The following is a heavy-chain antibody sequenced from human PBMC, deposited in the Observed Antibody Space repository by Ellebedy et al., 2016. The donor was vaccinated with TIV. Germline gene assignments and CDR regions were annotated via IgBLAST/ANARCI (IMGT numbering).Heavy chain of an antibody. J-gene: IGHJ1*01. V-gene: IGHV1-69*13. Sequence: ASVKVSCKASGYTFTKYYMHWVRQAPGQGLEWVGGIIGMFGTTNYAQKFQGRVTITADEFTSTGYMELSSLRSEDTAVYYCARGDGYYPGYFNHWGQGTLVTVSS. CDR2: IIGMFGTT. D-gene: IGHD5-24*01. CDR1: GYTFTKYY. CDR3: ARGDGYYPGYFNH.